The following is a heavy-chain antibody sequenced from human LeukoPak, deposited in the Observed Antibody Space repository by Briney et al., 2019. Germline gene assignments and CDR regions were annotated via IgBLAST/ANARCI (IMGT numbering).Heavy chain of an antibody. J-gene: IGHJ4*02. CDR1: GYTFTSYD. D-gene: IGHD6-13*01. Sequence: GASVKVSCKASGYTFTSYDINWVRQAAGQGLEWMGWMNPNSGHTGYALKFQGRVTMTSNTSISTAYMELSSLTSEDTAVYYCARDAAAGSENFDYWGQGTLVTVSS. V-gene: IGHV1-8*01. CDR3: ARDAAAGSENFDY. CDR2: MNPNSGHT.